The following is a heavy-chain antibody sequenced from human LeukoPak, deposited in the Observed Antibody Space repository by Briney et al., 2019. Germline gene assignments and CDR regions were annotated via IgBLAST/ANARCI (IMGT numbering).Heavy chain of an antibody. Sequence: GASVKISCKASGYTFTDYYMYWVRQAPGQGPECMGVIHPSGGSTTYAQKFQGRVTLTKDTATSTVYIELSSLRSDDTAVYYCARMAMDPAMVTNFFDLWDQGTLLTVSA. J-gene: IGHJ4*02. CDR3: ARMAMDPAMVTNFFDL. CDR2: IHPSGGST. V-gene: IGHV1-46*01. CDR1: GYTFTDYY. D-gene: IGHD5-18*01.